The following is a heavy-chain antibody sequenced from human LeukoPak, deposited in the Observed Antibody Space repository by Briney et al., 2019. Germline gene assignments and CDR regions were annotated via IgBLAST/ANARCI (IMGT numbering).Heavy chain of an antibody. CDR1: GFTFSNYA. CDR3: ARDTVTTVFDY. CDR2: ISGSGGST. J-gene: IGHJ4*02. D-gene: IGHD4-17*01. V-gene: IGHV3-23*01. Sequence: GGSLRLSCAASGFTFSNYAMSWVRQAPGKGLEWVSGISGSGGSTYYADSVKGRFTISRDNAKNSLYLQMNSLRAEDTAVYYCARDTVTTVFDYWGQGTLVTVSS.